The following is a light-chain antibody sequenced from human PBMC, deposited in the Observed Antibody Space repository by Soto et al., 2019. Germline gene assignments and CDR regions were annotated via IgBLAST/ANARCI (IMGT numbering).Light chain of an antibody. CDR2: KAS. CDR3: QQYNSYSPYT. CDR1: QSISSW. V-gene: IGKV1-5*03. J-gene: IGKJ2*01. Sequence: DIQMTQSPSTLSASVGDRVTITCRASQSISSWLAWYQQKPGKAPKLLIYKASSLESGVPSRFSGSESGTEFTLTISSLQPDDFATYCQQYNSYSPYTFGQGTKLEIK.